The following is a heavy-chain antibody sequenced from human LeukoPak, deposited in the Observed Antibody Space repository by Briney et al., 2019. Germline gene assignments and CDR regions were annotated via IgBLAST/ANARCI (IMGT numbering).Heavy chain of an antibody. CDR2: ISYDGSNK. Sequence: GGSLRLSCAASGFTFSSYAMHWVRQAPGKGLEWVAVISYDGSNKYYADSVKGRFTISRDNSKNTPYLQMNSLRAEDTAVYYCARDWDYDFWSGYFPLGYWGRGTLVTVSS. CDR3: ARDWDYDFWSGYFPLGY. J-gene: IGHJ4*02. V-gene: IGHV3-30-3*01. CDR1: GFTFSSYA. D-gene: IGHD3-3*01.